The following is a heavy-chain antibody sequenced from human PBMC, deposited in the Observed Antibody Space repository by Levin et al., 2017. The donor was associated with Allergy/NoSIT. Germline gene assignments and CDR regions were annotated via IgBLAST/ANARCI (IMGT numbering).Heavy chain of an antibody. J-gene: IGHJ4*02. V-gene: IGHV3-9*01. CDR1: GFTFDDFA. CDR2: ISWNSGSI. Sequence: PGGSLRLSCAASGFTFDDFAMHWVRQAPGKGLEWVSGISWNSGSIGYADSVRGRFTISRDNAKNSLYLQMNGLRAEDTAFYYCAKDPYSSGRGSFFDYWGQGTLVTVSS. D-gene: IGHD6-19*01. CDR3: AKDPYSSGRGSFFDY.